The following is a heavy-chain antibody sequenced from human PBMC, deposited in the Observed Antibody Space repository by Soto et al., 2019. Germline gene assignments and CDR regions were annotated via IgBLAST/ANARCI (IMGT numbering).Heavy chain of an antibody. CDR2: TYYRSKWYN. V-gene: IGHV6-1*01. Sequence: SQTLSLTCAISGDSVSSNSAAWNWIRQSPSRGLEWLGRTYYRSKWYNDYAVSVKSRITINPDTSKNQFSLKLSSVTAADTAVYYCARGRLAARLYYYYYGMDVWGQGTTVTVSS. J-gene: IGHJ6*02. D-gene: IGHD6-6*01. CDR3: ARGRLAARLYYYYYGMDV. CDR1: GDSVSSNSAA.